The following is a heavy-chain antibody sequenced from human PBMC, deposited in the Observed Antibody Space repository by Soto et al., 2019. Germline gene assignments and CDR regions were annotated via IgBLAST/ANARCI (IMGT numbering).Heavy chain of an antibody. V-gene: IGHV1-18*04. CDR2: IGLYIHNT. CDR1: GYIFTSYG. J-gene: IGHJ4*02. D-gene: IGHD3-10*01. CDR3: ARGAFDYCSESHYHSPFDY. Sequence: GASVKGSCKASGYIFTSYGINWLRQAPGQGLEWLGWIGLYIHNTNYAQKFQGRVTISTDTSTSTVYMELRSLTSDDTAVYYCARGAFDYCSESHYHSPFDYWGPRILVTVS.